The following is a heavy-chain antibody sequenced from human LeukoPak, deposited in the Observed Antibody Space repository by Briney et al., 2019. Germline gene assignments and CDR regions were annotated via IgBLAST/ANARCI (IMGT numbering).Heavy chain of an antibody. CDR3: ARSKWDYGDYGTHWFDP. D-gene: IGHD4-17*01. J-gene: IGHJ5*02. CDR1: GGSISSGDYY. CDR2: INHSGST. Sequence: SETLSLTCTVSGGSISSGDYYWSWIRQPPGKGLEWIVEINHSGSTNYNPSLKSRVTISVDTSKNQFSLKLSSVTAADTAVYYCARSKWDYGDYGTHWFDPWGQGTLVTVSS. V-gene: IGHV4-39*07.